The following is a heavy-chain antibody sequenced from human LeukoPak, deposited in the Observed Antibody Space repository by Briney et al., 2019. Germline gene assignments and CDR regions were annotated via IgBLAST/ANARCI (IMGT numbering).Heavy chain of an antibody. CDR3: ARGSGTGAFDI. CDR1: GSSINSGDYY. J-gene: IGHJ3*02. D-gene: IGHD2-8*02. CDR2: VYYSGSA. V-gene: IGHV4-31*03. Sequence: PSQTLSLTCSVSGSSINSGDYYWSWIRQHPGKGLEWIGYVYYSGSAFHNPSLKSRVTVSVDTSKNQFSLKLNSVTAADTAVYYCARGSGTGAFDIWGQGTMVTVSS.